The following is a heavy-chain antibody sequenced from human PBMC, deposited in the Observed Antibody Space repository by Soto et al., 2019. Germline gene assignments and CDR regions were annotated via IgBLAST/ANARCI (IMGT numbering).Heavy chain of an antibody. V-gene: IGHV1-69*13. Sequence: SVKVSCKASGGTFSSYAISWVRQAPGQGLEWMGGIIPIFGTANYAQKFQGRVTITADESTSTAYMELSSLRSEDTAVYYCARDPHVVPAAMIKYSSSAGIFYYGMDVWGQGTTVTVSS. D-gene: IGHD2-2*01. J-gene: IGHJ6*02. CDR3: ARDPHVVPAAMIKYSSSAGIFYYGMDV. CDR1: GGTFSSYA. CDR2: IIPIFGTA.